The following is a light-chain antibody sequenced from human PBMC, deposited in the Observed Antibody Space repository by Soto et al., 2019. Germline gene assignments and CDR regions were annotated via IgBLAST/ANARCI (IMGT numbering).Light chain of an antibody. Sequence: QLVLTQPPSASGTPGQRVTVSCSGGGSNIGINFVYWYQHLPGTAPKLLIYRNNQRPSGVPARFSGSKSGTSASLAISGLRSEDEADYYCAAWDDSLSGVIFGGGTKLTVL. V-gene: IGLV1-47*01. CDR3: AAWDDSLSGVI. CDR1: GSNIGINF. J-gene: IGLJ2*01. CDR2: RNN.